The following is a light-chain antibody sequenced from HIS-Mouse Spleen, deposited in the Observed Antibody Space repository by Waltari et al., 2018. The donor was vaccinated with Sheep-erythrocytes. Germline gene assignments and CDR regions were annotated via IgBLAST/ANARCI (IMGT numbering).Light chain of an antibody. CDR1: SSPVGGSHH. J-gene: IGLJ1*01. V-gene: IGLV2-11*01. CDR3: CSYAGSYNHV. Sequence: QSALTQPRSVSGSPGQSVPRPCPGTSSPVGGSHHASWYQQHPGKAPKLMIYDVSKRPSGVPDRFSGSKSGNTASLTISGLQAEDEADYYCCSYAGSYNHVFATGTKVTVL. CDR2: DVS.